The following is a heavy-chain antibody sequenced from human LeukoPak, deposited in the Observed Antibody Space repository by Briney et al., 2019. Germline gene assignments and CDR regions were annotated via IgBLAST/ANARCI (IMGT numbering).Heavy chain of an antibody. J-gene: IGHJ6*03. CDR2: IIPIFGTA. D-gene: IGHD3-22*01. Sequence: ASVKVSCKASGGTFSSYAISWVRQAPGQGLEWMGGIIPIFGTANYAQKFQGRVTITTDESTSTAYMELSSLRSEDTAVYYCARGGEYYYDSSGYPYYYYYMDVWGEGTTVTVSS. V-gene: IGHV1-69*05. CDR1: GGTFSSYA. CDR3: ARGGEYYYDSSGYPYYYYYMDV.